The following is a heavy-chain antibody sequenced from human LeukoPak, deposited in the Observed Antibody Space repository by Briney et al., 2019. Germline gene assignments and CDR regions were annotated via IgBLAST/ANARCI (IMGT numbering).Heavy chain of an antibody. CDR3: IQCEVTLRVFDY. D-gene: IGHD3-3*01. V-gene: IGHV3-23*01. CDR2: ISSSGGKT. Sequence: QPGGSLRFSSAAPGFTFISNAMTGVRQAPGKGLEWVSGISSSGGKTYYAASVKGRFTISRDNSKNTLSLHRNTARTHHRAVYNCIQCEVTLRVFDYWGQGTLVSVSS. CDR1: GFTFISNA. J-gene: IGHJ4*02.